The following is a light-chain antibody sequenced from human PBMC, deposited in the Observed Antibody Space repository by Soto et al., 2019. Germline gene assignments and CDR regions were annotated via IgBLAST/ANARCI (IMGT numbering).Light chain of an antibody. J-gene: IGLJ1*01. Sequence: QSALTQPASVSGSPGQSITISCTDSSADVAISNFVSWYQHHPGKAPRLILYDVSNRPSGVSNRFSGSKSGDTASLTISGLQADDEADYYCSSYRRGPLYVFGTGTKLTVL. CDR2: DVS. CDR1: SADVAISNF. V-gene: IGLV2-14*03. CDR3: SSYRRGPLYV.